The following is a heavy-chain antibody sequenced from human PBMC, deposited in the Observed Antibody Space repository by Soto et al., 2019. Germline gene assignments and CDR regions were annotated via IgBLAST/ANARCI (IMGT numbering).Heavy chain of an antibody. J-gene: IGHJ4*02. D-gene: IGHD1-26*01. Sequence: GGSLRLSCAASGFTFSGSAMHWVRQASGKGLEWVGRIRSKANSYAKAYAASVKGRFTISRDDSKDTAYLQMNSLKTEDTAVYYCTRLVGALTHHSDYWGQGTLVTVSS. CDR3: TRLVGALTHHSDY. V-gene: IGHV3-73*01. CDR1: GFTFSGSA. CDR2: IRSKANSYAK.